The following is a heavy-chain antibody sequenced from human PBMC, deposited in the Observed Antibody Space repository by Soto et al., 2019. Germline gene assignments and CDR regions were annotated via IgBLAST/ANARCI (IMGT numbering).Heavy chain of an antibody. V-gene: IGHV3-33*01. J-gene: IGHJ4*02. CDR3: ARDLFTTHYYFDY. Sequence: GGSLRLSCAASGFTFSSYGMHWVRQAPGKGLEWVAVIWYDGSNKYYADSMKGRFTISRDNSKNTLYLQMNSLRAEDTAVYYCARDLFTTHYYFDYWGQGTLVTVSS. CDR1: GFTFSSYG. CDR2: IWYDGSNK. D-gene: IGHD1-1*01.